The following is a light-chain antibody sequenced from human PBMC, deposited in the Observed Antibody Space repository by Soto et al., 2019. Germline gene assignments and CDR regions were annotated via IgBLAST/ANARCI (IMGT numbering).Light chain of an antibody. Sequence: QSALTQPRSVSGSPGQSVTISCTGTSSDVGGYNYVSWYQQHPGRAPKLIIFDVTKRPSGVPDRFSGSKSGNTASLTFSGLQAEDEADYYCCSFAGTYTWIFGGGTKLTVL. CDR2: DVT. V-gene: IGLV2-11*01. CDR3: CSFAGTYTWI. J-gene: IGLJ2*01. CDR1: SSDVGGYNY.